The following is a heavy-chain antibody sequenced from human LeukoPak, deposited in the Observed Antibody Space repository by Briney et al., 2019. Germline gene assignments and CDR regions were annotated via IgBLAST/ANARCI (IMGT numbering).Heavy chain of an antibody. J-gene: IGHJ4*02. CDR1: GYTFTSYG. CDR2: ISAYNGNT. Sequence: ASVKVSCKASGYTFTSYGISWVRQAPGQGLEWMGWISAYNGNTNYAQKLQGRVTMTTDTSTSTAYTELRSLRSDDTAVYYCARDRWDSHLEWLSTDILEDYWGQGTLVTVSS. CDR3: ARDRWDSHLEWLSTDILEDY. V-gene: IGHV1-18*01. D-gene: IGHD3-3*01.